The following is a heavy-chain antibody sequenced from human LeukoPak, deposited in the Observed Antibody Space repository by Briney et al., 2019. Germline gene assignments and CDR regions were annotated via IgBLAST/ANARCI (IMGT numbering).Heavy chain of an antibody. Sequence: ASVKVSCKTSGYTFTGCYLHWVRQAPGQGLEWMGWISPNTGATKYAQKFQGRVTMTRDTSVNTAYMELSRLTSDDTAVYFCARDTSGGARLGYWGQGTLVTVSS. CDR1: GYTFTGCY. D-gene: IGHD3-16*01. J-gene: IGHJ4*02. CDR3: ARDTSGGARLGY. CDR2: ISPNTGAT. V-gene: IGHV1-2*02.